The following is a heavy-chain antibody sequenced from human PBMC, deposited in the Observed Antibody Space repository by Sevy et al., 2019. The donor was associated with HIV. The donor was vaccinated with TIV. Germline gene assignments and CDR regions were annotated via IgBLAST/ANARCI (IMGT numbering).Heavy chain of an antibody. CDR3: ARASSSWYCFDY. D-gene: IGHD6-13*01. Sequence: GGSLRLSCAASGFTFSSYEMNWVRQAPGKGLEWVSYISSSGSTIYYADSVKGRFTISRDNAKNSLYLQMNSLRAEDTAVYYCARASSSWYCFDYWGQGTLVTVSS. V-gene: IGHV3-48*03. J-gene: IGHJ4*02. CDR1: GFTFSSYE. CDR2: ISSSGSTI.